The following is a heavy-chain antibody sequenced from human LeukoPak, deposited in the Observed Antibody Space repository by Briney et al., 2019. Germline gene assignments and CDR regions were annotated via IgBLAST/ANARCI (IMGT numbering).Heavy chain of an antibody. CDR1: GFTFSSYW. J-gene: IGHJ4*02. V-gene: IGHV3-7*01. CDR2: IKQDGSEK. CDR3: ARDSRYYGSGSYPYYFDY. Sequence: GGSLRLSCAASGFTFSSYWMSWVRQAPGKGLEWVANIKQDGSEKYYVDSVKGRFTISRDNAKNSLHLQMNSLRAEDTAVYYCARDSRYYGSGSYPYYFDYWGQGTLVTVSS. D-gene: IGHD3-10*01.